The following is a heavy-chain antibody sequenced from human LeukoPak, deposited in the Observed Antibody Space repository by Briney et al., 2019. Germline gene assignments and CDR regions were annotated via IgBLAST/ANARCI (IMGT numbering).Heavy chain of an antibody. D-gene: IGHD3-3*01. CDR3: ARALYYDFWSGSYYFDY. Sequence: SETLSLTCTVSGYSISSGYYWGWIRQPPGKGLEWIGSIYHSGSTYYNPSLKSRVTISVDTSKNQFSLKLSSVTAADTAVYYCARALYYDFWSGSYYFDYWGQGTLVTVSS. J-gene: IGHJ4*02. CDR2: IYHSGST. V-gene: IGHV4-38-2*02. CDR1: GYSISSGYY.